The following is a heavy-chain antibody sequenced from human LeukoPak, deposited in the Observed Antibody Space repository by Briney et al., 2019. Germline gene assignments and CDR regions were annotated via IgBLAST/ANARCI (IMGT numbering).Heavy chain of an antibody. V-gene: IGHV3-20*04. CDR3: ASLYGSGKRWVDP. Sequence: GGSLRLSCAASGFTFDDYGMSWVRQAPGKGLEWVSGINWNGDSTNYADSVKGRFTISRDNSKNTLYLQMNSLKTEDTAVYYCASLYGSGKRWVDPWGQGTLVTVSS. J-gene: IGHJ5*02. CDR2: INWNGDST. CDR1: GFTFDDYG. D-gene: IGHD3-10*01.